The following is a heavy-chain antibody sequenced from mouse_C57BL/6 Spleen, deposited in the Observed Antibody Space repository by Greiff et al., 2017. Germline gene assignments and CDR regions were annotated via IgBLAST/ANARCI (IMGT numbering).Heavy chain of an antibody. D-gene: IGHD2-10*02. CDR2: ILPGSGST. Sequence: QVQLQQSGAELMKPGASVKLSCKATGYTFTGYWIEWVKQRPGHGLEWIGEILPGSGSTNYNEKFKGKATFTADTSSNTAYMQLSSLTTGDSAIDYGARWGYGNYVGFAYWGQGTLVTVSA. CDR3: ARWGYGNYVGFAY. V-gene: IGHV1-9*01. J-gene: IGHJ3*01. CDR1: GYTFTGYW.